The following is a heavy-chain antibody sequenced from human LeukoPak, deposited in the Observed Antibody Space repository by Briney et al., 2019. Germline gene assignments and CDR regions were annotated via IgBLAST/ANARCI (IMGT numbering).Heavy chain of an antibody. J-gene: IGHJ4*02. CDR3: ARHNDFWSGYDY. Sequence: GGSLRLSCAASGFTFSSYAMHWVRQAPGKGLEWVAVISYDGSNKYYADSVKGRFTISRDNSKNTLYLQMNSLRAEDTAVYYCARHNDFWSGYDYWGQGTLVTVSS. D-gene: IGHD3-3*01. CDR1: GFTFSSYA. CDR2: ISYDGSNK. V-gene: IGHV3-30-3*01.